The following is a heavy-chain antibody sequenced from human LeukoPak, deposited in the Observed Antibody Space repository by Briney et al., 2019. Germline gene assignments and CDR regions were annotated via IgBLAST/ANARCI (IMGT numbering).Heavy chain of an antibody. CDR3: ARDPAAAADGGTGNY. CDR2: IYHSGST. D-gene: IGHD6-13*01. CDR1: GGSISSGGYY. Sequence: PSETLSLTCTVSGGSISSGGYYWSWIRQPPGEGLEWIGYIYHSGSTYYNPSLKSRVTISVDTSKNQFSLRLSSVTAADTAVYYCARDPAAAADGGTGNYWGQGTLVTVSS. J-gene: IGHJ4*02. V-gene: IGHV4-30-2*05.